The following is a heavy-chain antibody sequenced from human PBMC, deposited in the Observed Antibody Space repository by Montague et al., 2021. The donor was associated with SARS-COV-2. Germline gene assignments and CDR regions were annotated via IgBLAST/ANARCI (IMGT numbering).Heavy chain of an antibody. J-gene: IGHJ4*02. CDR1: GGSISSSSYY. Sequence: SETLSLTCTVSGGSISSSSYYWGWIRQPPGKGLEWIGYIYYSGSTNYNPSLKSRVTISVDTSKNQFSLKLSSVTAADTAVYYCARGFDYWGQGTLVTVSS. CDR3: ARGFDY. V-gene: IGHV4-61*05. CDR2: IYYSGST.